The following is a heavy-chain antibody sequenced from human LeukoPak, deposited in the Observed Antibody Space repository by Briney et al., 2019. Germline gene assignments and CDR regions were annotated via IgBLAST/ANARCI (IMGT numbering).Heavy chain of an antibody. CDR1: GGTFNGYA. D-gene: IGHD5-18*01. Sequence: SVKVSCKASGGTFNGYAISWVRQAPGQGLEWMGGIIPMFGTSTSAQKFQGRVTITADESTSTAYMELSSLSSEDTALYYCARGSAKYYHYGTDVWGQGTTITVSS. CDR2: IIPMFGTS. CDR3: ARGSAKYYHYGTDV. J-gene: IGHJ6*02. V-gene: IGHV1-69*13.